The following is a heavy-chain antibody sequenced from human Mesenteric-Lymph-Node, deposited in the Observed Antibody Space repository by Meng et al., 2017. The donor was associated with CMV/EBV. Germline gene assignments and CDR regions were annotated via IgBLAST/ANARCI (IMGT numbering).Heavy chain of an antibody. CDR1: GTVSSYA. Sequence: GTVSSYAISWVRQAPGQGLEWMGRIIPILGIANYAQKFQGRVTITADKSTSTAYMELSSLRSEDTAVYYCAREPEGGFGELLLPEDYWGQGTLVTVSS. V-gene: IGHV1-69*04. CDR3: AREPEGGFGELLLPEDY. J-gene: IGHJ4*02. D-gene: IGHD3-10*01. CDR2: IIPILGIA.